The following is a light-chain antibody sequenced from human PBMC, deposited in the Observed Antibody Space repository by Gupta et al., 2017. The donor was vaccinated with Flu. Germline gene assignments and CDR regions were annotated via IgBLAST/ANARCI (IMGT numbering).Light chain of an antibody. Sequence: DIVMTQSPDSLAVSLGERDTINCRSSRSVLYNSNNKNYLAWYQQKPGQPPKLLIYWASTRESGVPDRFSGSGSGTDFTLTISSLQAEDVAVYYCQQYYATASWTFGQGTKVEIK. CDR3: QQYYATASWT. V-gene: IGKV4-1*01. CDR2: WAS. J-gene: IGKJ1*01. CDR1: RSVLYNSNNKNY.